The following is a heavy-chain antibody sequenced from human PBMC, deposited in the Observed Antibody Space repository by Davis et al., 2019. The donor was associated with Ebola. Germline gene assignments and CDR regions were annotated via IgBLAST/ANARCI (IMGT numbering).Heavy chain of an antibody. J-gene: IGHJ6*04. V-gene: IGHV4-59*01. Sequence: MPGGSLRLSCTVSGGSISSNHWSWIRQPPGKGLEWIGYIYYSGSTNYNPSLKRRVTISVDTSKNQFSLKLSSVTAADTAVYYCARGKAWGIVVVPAAYYYYGMDVWGKGTTVTVSS. CDR1: GGSISSNH. CDR3: ARGKAWGIVVVPAAYYYYGMDV. CDR2: IYYSGST. D-gene: IGHD2-2*01.